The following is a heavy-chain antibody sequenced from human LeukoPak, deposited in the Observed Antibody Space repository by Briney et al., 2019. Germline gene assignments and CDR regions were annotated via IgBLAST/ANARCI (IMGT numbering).Heavy chain of an antibody. CDR2: ISSSGSTI. V-gene: IGHV3-48*03. CDR3: ARDYYDSSADAFDI. D-gene: IGHD3-22*01. CDR1: GLTFSSYD. J-gene: IGHJ3*02. Sequence: AGSLRLSCAASGLTFSSYDRSWVRQPPGKGLEWVSYISSSGSTIYYADSVKGRFTISRDNAKNSLYLQMNSLRAEDTAVYYCARDYYDSSADAFDIWGQGTMVTVSS.